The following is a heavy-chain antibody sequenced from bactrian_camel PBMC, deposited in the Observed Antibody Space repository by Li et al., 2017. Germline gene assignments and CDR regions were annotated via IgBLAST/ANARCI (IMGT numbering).Heavy chain of an antibody. Sequence: HVQLVESGGGSVQVGGSLRLSCVASGDTVGRYCMGWFRQIPDKEREGVAAIDPNGVTTYAPSVKGRFTISADSLNKTVTLQMNSLKSEDTGMYYCAADYCNDWGVYDGKPLLASKFAYWGQGTQVTVS. CDR3: AADYCNDWGVYDGKPLLASKFAY. CDR1: GDTVGRYC. D-gene: IGHD3*01. V-gene: IGHV3S53*01. J-gene: IGHJ6*01. CDR2: IDPNGVT.